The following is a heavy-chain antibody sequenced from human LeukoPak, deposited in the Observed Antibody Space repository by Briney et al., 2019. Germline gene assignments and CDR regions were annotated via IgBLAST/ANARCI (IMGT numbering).Heavy chain of an antibody. CDR1: GGSISSYY. Sequence: SETLSLTWTVSGGSISSYYWSWIRQPPGKGLEWIGYIYYSGSTNYNPSLKSRVTISVDTSKNQFSLKLSSVTAADTAVYYCARVRYGDFDYWGQGTLVTVSS. V-gene: IGHV4-59*01. D-gene: IGHD4-17*01. CDR2: IYYSGST. CDR3: ARVRYGDFDY. J-gene: IGHJ4*02.